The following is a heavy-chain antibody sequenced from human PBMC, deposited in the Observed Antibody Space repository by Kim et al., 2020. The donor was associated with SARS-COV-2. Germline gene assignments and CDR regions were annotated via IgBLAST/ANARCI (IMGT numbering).Heavy chain of an antibody. J-gene: IGHJ6*01. CDR3: ARGSNYYGSGSYYKAYYY. Sequence: SETLSLTCAVYGGSFSGYYWSWIRQPPGKGLEWIGEINHSGSTNDNPSLKSRVTISVDTSKNQFSLKLSSVTAADTAVYYCARGSNYYGSGSYYKAYYY. CDR2: INHSGST. CDR1: GGSFSGYY. D-gene: IGHD3-10*01. V-gene: IGHV4-34*01.